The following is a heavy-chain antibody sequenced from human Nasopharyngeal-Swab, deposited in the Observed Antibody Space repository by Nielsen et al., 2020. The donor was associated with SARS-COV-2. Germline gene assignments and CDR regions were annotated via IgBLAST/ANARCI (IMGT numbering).Heavy chain of an antibody. Sequence: WIRQPPGKGLEWIGEIYHSGSTNYNPSLKSRVTISVDTSRNQFSLKLSSVTAADTAVYYCARGFRTPIVVVVAACFPAHGGHWFDPWGQGTLVTVSS. J-gene: IGHJ5*02. CDR2: IYHSGST. V-gene: IGHV4-34*01. CDR3: ARGFRTPIVVVVAACFPAHGGHWFDP. D-gene: IGHD2-15*01.